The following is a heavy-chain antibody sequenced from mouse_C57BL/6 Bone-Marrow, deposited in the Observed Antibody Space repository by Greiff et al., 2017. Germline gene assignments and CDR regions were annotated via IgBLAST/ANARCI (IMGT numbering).Heavy chain of an antibody. J-gene: IGHJ2*01. CDR1: GYTFTSYG. Sequence: VKVVESGAELARPGASVKLSCKASGYTFTSYGISWVKQRTGQGLEWIGELYPRSGNTYYNEKFKGKATLTADKSSSTAYMELRSLTSGDSAVYFCAITTVVAFSKYFDYWGQGTTLTVSS. CDR2: LYPRSGNT. D-gene: IGHD1-1*01. CDR3: AITTVVAFSKYFDY. V-gene: IGHV1-81*01.